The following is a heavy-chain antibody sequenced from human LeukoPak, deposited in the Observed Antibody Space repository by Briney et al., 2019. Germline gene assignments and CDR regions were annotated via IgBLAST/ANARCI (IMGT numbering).Heavy chain of an antibody. D-gene: IGHD6-19*01. J-gene: IGHJ5*02. CDR1: GFTFSSYW. CDR3: ARATLGYSSGWYDN. V-gene: IGHV3-74*01. Sequence: PGGSLRLSCAASGFTFSSYWMHWVRQAPGKGLVWVSRIKSDGSSTTYADSVKGRFTISRDNAKNTLYLQMNSLRAEDTAVYYRARATLGYSSGWYDNWGQGTLVTVSS. CDR2: IKSDGSST.